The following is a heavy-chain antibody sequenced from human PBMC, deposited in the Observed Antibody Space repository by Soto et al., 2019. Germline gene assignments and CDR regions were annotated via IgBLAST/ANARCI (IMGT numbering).Heavy chain of an antibody. CDR2: ISFDSRTI. CDR3: ARVRSSSINTYYYYMDL. J-gene: IGHJ6*03. Sequence: EVQLEESGGAFVQPGGSLGLSCAASGFTFSTFGINWVRQAPGKGLEWVSYISFDSRTIYYADSVQGRCTISRDNAKNSLYLQLNSLIAEDTAVYYCARVRSSSINTYYYYMDLWGKGTTVTVSS. CDR1: GFTFSTFG. V-gene: IGHV3-48*01. D-gene: IGHD6-19*01.